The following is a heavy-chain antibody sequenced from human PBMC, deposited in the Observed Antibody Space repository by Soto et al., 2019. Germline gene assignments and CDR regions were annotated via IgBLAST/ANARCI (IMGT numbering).Heavy chain of an antibody. CDR1: RYIFTAYF. CDR3: ASHDPGARFDP. J-gene: IGHJ5*02. V-gene: IGHV1-2*02. Sequence: QVQLVQSGAEVKKPGASVKVSCKAPRYIFTAYFMHWVRQAPGQGLEWMGWINPNNGATHYGLSIQGRVNMTSDTSISTAYMELSSLRSDDPAVYYCASHDPGARFDPWGQGTLVIVSS. CDR2: INPNNGAT. D-gene: IGHD1-1*01.